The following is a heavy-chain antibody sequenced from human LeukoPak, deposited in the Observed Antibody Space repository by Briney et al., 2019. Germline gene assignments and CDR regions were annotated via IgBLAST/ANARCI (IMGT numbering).Heavy chain of an antibody. CDR1: GFTFSSYG. Sequence: GGSLRLSCAASGFTFSSYGMHWVRQAPGKGLEWVAFIRYDGSNKYYADSVKGRFTISRDNSKNTLYLQMNSLRAEDTAVYYCAKDDYYDSSGYHFDYWGQGTLVTVSS. CDR2: IRYDGSNK. D-gene: IGHD3-22*01. J-gene: IGHJ4*02. CDR3: AKDDYYDSSGYHFDY. V-gene: IGHV3-30*02.